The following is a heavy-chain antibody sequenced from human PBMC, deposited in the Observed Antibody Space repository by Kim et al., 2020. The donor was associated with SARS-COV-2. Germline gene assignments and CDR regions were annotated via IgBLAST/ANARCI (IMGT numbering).Heavy chain of an antibody. CDR1: GGSISGYH. CDR2: TYYSGNT. J-gene: IGHJ4*02. D-gene: IGHD3-16*02. Sequence: SETLSLTCTVSGGSISGYHWSWIRQSPGRGLEWIGYTYYSGNTNYRPSLKSRVTISIDTSKNQFSLKLRSVTAADTAVYYCARGTYDYVWGSYRFVYWGQGTLVTVSS. CDR3: ARGTYDYVWGSYRFVY. V-gene: IGHV4-59*01.